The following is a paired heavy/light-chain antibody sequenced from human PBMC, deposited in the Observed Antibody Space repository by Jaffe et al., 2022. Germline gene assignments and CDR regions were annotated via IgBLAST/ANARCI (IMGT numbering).Light chain of an antibody. CDR2: RVS. CDR3: MQGTHSWT. Sequence: DVVMTQSPLSLPVTLGQPASISCRSSQSLAHSDGNTYLSWFHQRPGQSPRRLIYRVSKRDSGVPDRFSGSGSDTDFTLKISRVEAEDVGVYYCMQGTHSWTFGQGTKVEIK. V-gene: IGKV2-30*02. CDR1: QSLAHSDGNTY. J-gene: IGKJ1*01.
Heavy chain of an antibody. CDR2: IQYDAGNK. J-gene: IGHJ4*02. D-gene: IGHD6-13*01. V-gene: IGHV3-30*02. CDR3: RAADGPFDS. CDR1: GFTFSSHG. Sequence: QVQLVESGGGMVQPGGSLRLSCAASGFTFSSHGMYWVRQAPGKGLEWVAHIQYDAGNKYHADSVKGRFTISRDNSKSMLYLQMNSLKPEDTAVYYCRAADGPFDSWGQGTLVTVSS.